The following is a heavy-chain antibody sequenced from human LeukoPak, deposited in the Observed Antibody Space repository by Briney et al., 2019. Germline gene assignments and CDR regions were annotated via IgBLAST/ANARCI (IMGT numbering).Heavy chain of an antibody. CDR3: ARRSSAFDP. D-gene: IGHD3-3*01. J-gene: IGHJ5*02. CDR1: GYSISSGYY. CDR2: IYHSGRT. V-gene: IGHV4-38-2*01. Sequence: PSETLSLTCAVSGYSISSGYYWGWIRQPPGKGLEWIGTIYHSGRTYCNPSLKSRVTISGDRSKNQFSLKLSSVTAADTAVYYCARRSSAFDPWGQGTLVTVSS.